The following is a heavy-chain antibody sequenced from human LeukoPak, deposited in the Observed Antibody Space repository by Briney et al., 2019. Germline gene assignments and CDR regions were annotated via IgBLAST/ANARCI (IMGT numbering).Heavy chain of an antibody. CDR2: VSSSGTTI. D-gene: IGHD2-2*01. Sequence: GGSLRLSCAASEFIFSDYYMTWIRQAPGKGLEWVSHVSSSGTTIYYADSVKGRFTISRDNTKNSLYLQMNSLRAEDTAVYYCARGSEVVAAANNWFDPWGQGTLVTVSS. CDR1: EFIFSDYY. V-gene: IGHV3-11*04. J-gene: IGHJ5*02. CDR3: ARGSEVVAAANNWFDP.